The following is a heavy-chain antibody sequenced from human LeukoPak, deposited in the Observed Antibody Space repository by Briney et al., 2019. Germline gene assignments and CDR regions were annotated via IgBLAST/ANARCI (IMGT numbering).Heavy chain of an antibody. V-gene: IGHV3-7*01. Sequence: PGGSLRLSCAASALTFSSYWMNWVRQAPGKGLEWVAGIDEDGTEKYYVESVKGRFTISRDNAKKSVYLQMNSLRADDTAVYYCARAITAVDSYWGQGTLVTVSS. CDR1: ALTFSSYW. D-gene: IGHD6-13*01. J-gene: IGHJ4*02. CDR3: ARAITAVDSY. CDR2: IDEDGTEK.